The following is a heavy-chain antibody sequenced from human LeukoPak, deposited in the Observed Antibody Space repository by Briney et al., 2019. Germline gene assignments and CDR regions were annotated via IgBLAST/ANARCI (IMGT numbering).Heavy chain of an antibody. V-gene: IGHV4-59*08. Sequence: PSETLSLTCTVSGGSISSYYWSWIRQPPGKGLEWIGYIYYSGSTNYNPSLKSRVTISVDTSKNQFSLKLSSVTAADTAVYYCARYKYSSGWYDWFDPWGQGTLVTVSS. J-gene: IGHJ5*02. CDR3: ARYKYSSGWYDWFDP. CDR2: IYYSGST. D-gene: IGHD6-19*01. CDR1: GGSISSYY.